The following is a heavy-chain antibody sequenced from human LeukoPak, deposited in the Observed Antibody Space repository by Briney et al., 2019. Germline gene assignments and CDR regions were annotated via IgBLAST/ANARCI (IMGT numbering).Heavy chain of an antibody. D-gene: IGHD6-13*01. V-gene: IGHV3-21*01. CDR2: VSGSGRSI. J-gene: IGHJ4*02. CDR3: ARDQMGSSTVYYFDS. Sequence: GGSLRLSCAASGFTFTTYSMAWVRQAPGKGLEWVSSVSGSGRSIIYADSVKGRFTVSRDNGKNSVSLQINSLRAEDTAVYFCARDQMGSSTVYYFDSWGQGILVTVSS. CDR1: GFTFTTYS.